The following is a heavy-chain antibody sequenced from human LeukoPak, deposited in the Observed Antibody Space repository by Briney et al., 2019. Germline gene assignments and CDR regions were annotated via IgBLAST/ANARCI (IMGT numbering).Heavy chain of an antibody. CDR2: TYYRSKWYN. CDR3: ARGERIAAAGFSFFDY. Sequence: SQTLSLTCAISGDSVSSNSAAWNWIRQSPSRGLEWVGRTYYRSKWYNDYAVSVKSRITINPDTSKNQFSLQLNSVTPEDTAVYYCARGERIAAAGFSFFDYWGQGTLVTVSS. V-gene: IGHV6-1*01. CDR1: GDSVSSNSAA. D-gene: IGHD6-13*01. J-gene: IGHJ4*02.